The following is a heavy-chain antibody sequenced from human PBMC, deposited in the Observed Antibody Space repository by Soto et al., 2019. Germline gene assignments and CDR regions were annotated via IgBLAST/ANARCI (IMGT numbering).Heavy chain of an antibody. CDR2: ISGSGGST. CDR1: GFTFSSYA. CDR3: AKSMQFGYYYYMDV. Sequence: GGSLRLSCAASGFTFSSYAMSWVRQAPGKGLEWVSAISGSGGSTYYADSVKGRFTISRDNSKNTLYLQMNSLRAEDTAVYYCAKSMQFGYYYYMDVWGKGTTVTGLL. V-gene: IGHV3-23*01. D-gene: IGHD3-10*01. J-gene: IGHJ6*03.